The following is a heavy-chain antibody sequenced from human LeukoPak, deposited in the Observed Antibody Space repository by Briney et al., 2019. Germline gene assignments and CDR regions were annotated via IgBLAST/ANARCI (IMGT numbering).Heavy chain of an antibody. J-gene: IGHJ6*03. V-gene: IGHV4-39*07. CDR2: IYHSGST. Sequence: SETLSLTCTVSGVSISSSNSYWGWIRQPPGKGLEWIGSIYHSGSTYYNPSLKSRVTISVDTSKNQFSLKLSSVTAADTAVYYCARWTRDRSYYGDYHTGSYYYYYYYMDVWGKGTTVTISS. D-gene: IGHD4-17*01. CDR1: GVSISSSNSY. CDR3: ARWTRDRSYYGDYHTGSYYYYYYYMDV.